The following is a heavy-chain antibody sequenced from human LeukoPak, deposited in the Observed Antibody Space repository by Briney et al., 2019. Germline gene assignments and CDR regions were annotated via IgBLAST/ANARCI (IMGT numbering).Heavy chain of an antibody. V-gene: IGHV1-2*04. CDR2: INPNSGGT. CDR1: GYTFTGYY. D-gene: IGHD5-18*01. CDR3: ATGIQLFYYGMDV. Sequence: ASVKVSCKASGYTFTGYYMHWVRQAPGQGLEWMGWINPNSGGTNYAQKFQGWVTMTRDTSISTAYMELSRLRSDDTAVYYCATGIQLFYYGMDVWGQGTTVTASS. J-gene: IGHJ6*02.